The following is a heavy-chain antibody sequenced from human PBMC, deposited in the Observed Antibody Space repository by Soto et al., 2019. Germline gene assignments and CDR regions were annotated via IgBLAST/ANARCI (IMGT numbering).Heavy chain of an antibody. CDR1: GGSFSDYN. CDR2: INHRGST. Sequence: QVQLEQWGAGLLKPSETLSLTCAVYGGSFSDYNWSWIRQPPGKGLEWIGEINHRGSTNYNTSLKSRVTMSVDTSKNQFSLKLSSVTAADTAVYYWARMPAARPLDYWGQGTLVTVSS. D-gene: IGHD2-15*01. V-gene: IGHV4-34*01. J-gene: IGHJ4*02. CDR3: ARMPAARPLDY.